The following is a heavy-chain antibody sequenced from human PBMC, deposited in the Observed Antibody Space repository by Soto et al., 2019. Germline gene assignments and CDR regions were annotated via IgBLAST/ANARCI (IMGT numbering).Heavy chain of an antibody. Sequence: QVQLVESGGGVVQPGRSLRLSCAASGFTFSSYGMHWVRQAPGKGLEWVAVIWYDGSNKYYADSVKGRFTISRDNSKNTLYLQMNSLRAEDTAVYYCGRDGITPLTGYSSGWYLGYWGQGTLVTVSS. CDR3: GRDGITPLTGYSSGWYLGY. D-gene: IGHD6-19*01. CDR1: GFTFSSYG. CDR2: IWYDGSNK. J-gene: IGHJ4*02. V-gene: IGHV3-33*01.